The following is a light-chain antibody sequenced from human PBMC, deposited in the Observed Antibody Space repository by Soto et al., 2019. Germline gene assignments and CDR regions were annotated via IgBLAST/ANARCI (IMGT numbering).Light chain of an antibody. J-gene: IGLJ2*01. CDR1: SSDVGTYNL. Sequence: QSALTQPASVSGSPGQSITISCTGTSSDVGTYNLVSWYQQGPGKAPKLMIYEGTKRPSGVSNRFSGSKSGNTASLTISGLQAEDEADYYCCSYAGSSTHVVFGGGTKLTVL. V-gene: IGLV2-23*01. CDR2: EGT. CDR3: CSYAGSSTHVV.